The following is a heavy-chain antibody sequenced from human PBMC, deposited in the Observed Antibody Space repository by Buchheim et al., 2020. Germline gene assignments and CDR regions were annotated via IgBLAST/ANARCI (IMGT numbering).Heavy chain of an antibody. Sequence: QVQLVESGGGVVQPGRSLRLSCAASGFTFSSYAMHWVRQAPGKGLEWVAVISYDGSNKYYADSVKGRFTISRDNSKNTLYLQMNSLRAEDTAVYYCARDGRYSGSYGDYYGMDVWGQGTT. CDR3: ARDGRYSGSYGDYYGMDV. J-gene: IGHJ6*02. V-gene: IGHV3-30-3*01. CDR1: GFTFSSYA. CDR2: ISYDGSNK. D-gene: IGHD1-26*01.